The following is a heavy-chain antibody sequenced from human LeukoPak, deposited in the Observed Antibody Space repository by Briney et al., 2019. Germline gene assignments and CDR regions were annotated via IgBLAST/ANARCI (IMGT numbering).Heavy chain of an antibody. J-gene: IGHJ5*02. D-gene: IGHD2-2*01. CDR2: INHSGST. V-gene: IGHV4-34*01. Sequence: SETLSLTCAVYGGSFSDYYWSWIRQSPGKGLEWIGKINHSGSTNYNPSLKSRVTISVDTSKNQFSLKLNSVTAADTAVYYCASCSSTSWYAGDWFDPWGQGTLVTVSS. CDR3: ASCSSTSWYAGDWFDP. CDR1: GGSFSDYY.